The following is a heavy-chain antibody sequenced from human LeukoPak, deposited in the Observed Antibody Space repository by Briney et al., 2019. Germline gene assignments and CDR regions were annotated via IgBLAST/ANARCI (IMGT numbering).Heavy chain of an antibody. Sequence: PGGSLRLSRAASGFTFSSYIMNWVRQAPGKRLEWVAVISYDGSNKYYADSVKGRFTISRDNSKNTLYLQMNSLRAEDTAVYYCAKDLLGGYYYGMDVWGKGTTVTVSS. CDR3: AKDLLGGYYYGMDV. D-gene: IGHD2-21*01. CDR1: GFTFSSYI. V-gene: IGHV3-30*18. J-gene: IGHJ6*04. CDR2: ISYDGSNK.